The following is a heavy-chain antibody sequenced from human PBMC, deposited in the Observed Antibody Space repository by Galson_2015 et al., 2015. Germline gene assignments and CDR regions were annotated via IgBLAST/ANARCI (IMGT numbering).Heavy chain of an antibody. V-gene: IGHV3-21*01. D-gene: IGHD5-18*01. Sequence: SLRLSCAASGFAFSSYSMNWVRQAPGKGLEWVSSISSSSIYIYYADSVKGRFTISRDNAENSLYLQMNSLRAEDTAIYYCARDTTMAHFDSWGQGTLVTVSS. CDR2: ISSSSIYI. J-gene: IGHJ4*02. CDR3: ARDTTMAHFDS. CDR1: GFAFSSYS.